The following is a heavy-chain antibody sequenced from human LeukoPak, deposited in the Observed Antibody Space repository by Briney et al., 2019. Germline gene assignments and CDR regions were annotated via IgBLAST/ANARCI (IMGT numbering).Heavy chain of an antibody. CDR1: GFTFSSYW. J-gene: IGHJ4*02. V-gene: IGHV3-74*01. CDR3: ARVPASTYNWNYDFGVYYFDY. CDR2: INSDGSST. D-gene: IGHD1-7*01. Sequence: GGSLRLSCAASGFTFSSYWMHWVRQAPGKGLVWVSRINSDGSSTSYADSVKGRFTISRDNAKNTLYLQMNSLRAEDTAVYYCARVPASTYNWNYDFGVYYFDYWGQGTLVTVSS.